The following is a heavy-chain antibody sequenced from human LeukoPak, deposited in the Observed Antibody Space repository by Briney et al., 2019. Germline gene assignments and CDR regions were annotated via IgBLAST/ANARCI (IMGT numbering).Heavy chain of an antibody. J-gene: IGHJ4*02. CDR1: GFIFSSYG. CDR2: IRYDGSNT. CDR3: AKDSIRGFGELSGGMASDY. D-gene: IGHD3-10*01. Sequence: PGGSLRLSCAASGFIFSSYGMHWVRQAPGKGLEWVAFIRYDGSNTYYADSVKGRFTISRDNSKNTLYLQMNSLRGEDTAVYYCAKDSIRGFGELSGGMASDYWGQGTLVTVSS. V-gene: IGHV3-30*02.